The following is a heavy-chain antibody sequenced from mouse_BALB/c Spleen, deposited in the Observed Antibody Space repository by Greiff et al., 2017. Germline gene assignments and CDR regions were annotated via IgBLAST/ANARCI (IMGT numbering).Heavy chain of an antibody. CDR2: INSNGGST. D-gene: IGHD2-2*01. V-gene: IGHV5-6-3*01. CDR3: ARDGYYDAMDY. Sequence: EVKLEESGGGLVQPGGSLKLSCAASGFTFSSYGMSWVRQTPDKRLELVATINSNGGSTYYPDSVKGRFTISRDNAKNTLYLQMSSLKSEDTAMYYCARDGYYDAMDYWGQGTSVTVSS. J-gene: IGHJ4*01. CDR1: GFTFSSYG.